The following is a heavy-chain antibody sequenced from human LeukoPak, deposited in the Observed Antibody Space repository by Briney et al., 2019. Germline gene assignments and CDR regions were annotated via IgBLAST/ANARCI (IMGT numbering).Heavy chain of an antibody. J-gene: IGHJ4*02. CDR2: IYTSGST. V-gene: IGHV4-4*07. D-gene: IGHD3-22*01. CDR3: AREKRDYYDSSGYYDY. Sequence: SETLSLTCTVSGGSISSYYWSWIRQPAGKGLEWIGRIYTSGSTNYNPSLKSRVTMSVDTSKNQFSLKLSSVTAADTAVYYCAREKRDYYDSSGYYDYWGQGTLVTVSS. CDR1: GGSISSYY.